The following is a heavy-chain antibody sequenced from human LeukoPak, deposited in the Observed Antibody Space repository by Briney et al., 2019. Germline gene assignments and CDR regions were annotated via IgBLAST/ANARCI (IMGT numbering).Heavy chain of an antibody. CDR1: GYTFTGYY. J-gene: IGHJ4*02. CDR2: INPNSGGT. CDR3: ARDLLVLRFLEWALDY. D-gene: IGHD3-3*01. Sequence: ASVTVSCTASGYTFTGYYMHWVRQAPGQGLEWMGWINPNSGGTNYAQKFQGRVTMTRDTSISTAYMELSRLRSDDTAVYYCARDLLVLRFLEWALDYWGQGTLVTVSS. V-gene: IGHV1-2*02.